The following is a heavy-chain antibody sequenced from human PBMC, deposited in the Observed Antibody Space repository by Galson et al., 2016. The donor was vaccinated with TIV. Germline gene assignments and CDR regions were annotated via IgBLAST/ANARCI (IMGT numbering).Heavy chain of an antibody. CDR1: GDTISSYV. Sequence: SVKVSCKASGDTISSYVFNWVRLAPGQGLEWMGGIIPLFRTTNYAQKFQGRVTITADESTNTAYMELSSLRSEDTAVFYCATDRNTALDTYHYYYGMDVWGPGTTVTVSS. V-gene: IGHV1-69*13. J-gene: IGHJ6*02. D-gene: IGHD5-18*01. CDR2: IIPLFRTT. CDR3: ATDRNTALDTYHYYYGMDV.